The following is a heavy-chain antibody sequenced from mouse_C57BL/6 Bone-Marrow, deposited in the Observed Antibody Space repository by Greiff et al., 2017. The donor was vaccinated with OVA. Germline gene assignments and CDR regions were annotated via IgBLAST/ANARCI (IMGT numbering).Heavy chain of an antibody. CDR1: GFNIKDDY. V-gene: IGHV14-4*01. Sequence: VHVKQSGAELVRPGASVKLSCKASGFNIKDDYMNWVKQRPEKGLEWIGWIDPENGDTKYASKFQGKATITADTSSNTAYLQLSSLTSEDTAVYYCTTRGYDCAMDYWGQGTSVTVSS. CDR3: TTRGYDCAMDY. D-gene: IGHD2-14*01. J-gene: IGHJ4*01. CDR2: IDPENGDT.